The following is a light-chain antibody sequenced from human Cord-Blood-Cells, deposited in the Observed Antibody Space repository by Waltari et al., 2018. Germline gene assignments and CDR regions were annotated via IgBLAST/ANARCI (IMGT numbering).Light chain of an antibody. Sequence: DIQMTQSPSSLSASVGDRVTIPCRASQRISSYLNWYQQKPGKAPKLLIYAASRLQSGVPSRFSGSGSGTDFTLTISSLQPEDFATYYCQQSYSTPWTFGQGTKVEIK. CDR3: QQSYSTPWT. CDR2: AAS. J-gene: IGKJ1*01. V-gene: IGKV1-39*01. CDR1: QRISSY.